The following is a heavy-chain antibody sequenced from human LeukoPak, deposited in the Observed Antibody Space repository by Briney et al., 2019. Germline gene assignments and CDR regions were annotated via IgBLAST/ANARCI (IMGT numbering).Heavy chain of an antibody. CDR3: ARRGTSGSWAHSDY. J-gene: IGHJ4*02. Sequence: GGSLKLSCAASGFTFSSHWMTWVRQAPGKGLEWVANIKHDGSEKYYVDSVKGRFTISRDNAKNSLYLQMNSLGAEDTAVYYCARRGTSGSWAHSDYWGQGSLVTVSS. CDR1: GFTFSSHW. D-gene: IGHD6-13*01. V-gene: IGHV3-7*05. CDR2: IKHDGSEK.